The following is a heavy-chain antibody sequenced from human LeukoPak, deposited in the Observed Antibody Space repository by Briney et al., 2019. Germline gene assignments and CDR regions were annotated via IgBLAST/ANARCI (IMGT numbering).Heavy chain of an antibody. D-gene: IGHD1-26*01. V-gene: IGHV3-64*01. CDR1: GFTFSSYA. Sequence: GGSLRLSCAASGFTFSSYAMHWVRQAPGKGLDSVSAISSNGGSTYYANSVKGRFTISRDNSKNTLCLQMGSLRAEDMAVYYCARRGSYYGDSMDYWGQGTLVTVSS. J-gene: IGHJ4*02. CDR3: ARRGSYYGDSMDY. CDR2: ISSNGGST.